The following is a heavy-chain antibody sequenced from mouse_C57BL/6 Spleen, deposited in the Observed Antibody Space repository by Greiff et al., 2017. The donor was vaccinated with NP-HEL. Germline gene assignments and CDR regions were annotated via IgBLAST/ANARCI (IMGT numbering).Heavy chain of an antibody. D-gene: IGHD1-1*01. J-gene: IGHJ1*03. Sequence: EVKVVESGAELVQPGASVKLSCTASGFNIKDYYMHWVKQRTEQGLEWIGRIDPEDGEPKYAPKFQGKATITADTSSNTAYLQLSSLTSEDTAVYYCASHPYYYGHWYFDVWGTGTTVTVSS. V-gene: IGHV14-2*01. CDR3: ASHPYYYGHWYFDV. CDR2: IDPEDGEP. CDR1: GFNIKDYY.